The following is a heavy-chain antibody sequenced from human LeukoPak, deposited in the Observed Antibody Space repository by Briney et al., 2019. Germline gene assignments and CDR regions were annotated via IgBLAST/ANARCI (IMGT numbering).Heavy chain of an antibody. CDR1: GFTFSSYG. Sequence: GGSLRLSCAAPGFTFSSYGMHWVRQAPGKGLEWVAFIRYDGSNKYYADSVKGRFTISRDNSMNTLYLQMNSLRAEDTAVYYCASPPKIHYYGSGSNAFDIWGQGTMVTVSS. CDR3: ASPPKIHYYGSGSNAFDI. V-gene: IGHV3-30*02. CDR2: IRYDGSNK. D-gene: IGHD3-10*01. J-gene: IGHJ3*02.